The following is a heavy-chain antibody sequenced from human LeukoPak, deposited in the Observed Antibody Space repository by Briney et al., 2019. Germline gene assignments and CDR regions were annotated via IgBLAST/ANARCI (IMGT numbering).Heavy chain of an antibody. CDR2: IYHSGST. D-gene: IGHD1-26*01. J-gene: IGHJ3*02. Sequence: SETLSLTCTVSGYSISSGYYWGWIRQPPGKGLEWIGSIYHSGSTYYNPSLKSRVTISVDTSKNQFSLKLSSVTAADTAVYYCARPVGARAFDIWGQGTMVTVSS. CDR3: ARPVGARAFDI. CDR1: GYSISSGYY. V-gene: IGHV4-38-2*02.